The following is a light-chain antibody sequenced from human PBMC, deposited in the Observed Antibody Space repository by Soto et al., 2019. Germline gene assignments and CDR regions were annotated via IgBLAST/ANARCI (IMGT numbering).Light chain of an antibody. CDR2: RNN. Sequence: QSVLTQPPSGSGTPGQRVTISCSGSSSNIGSNYVYWYQHLPGMAPKLLVYRNNQRPSGVPDRFSGSKSGTSASLAISGLRSEDEADYYCAAWDDRLSGFVFGTGTKVTVL. V-gene: IGLV1-47*01. CDR1: SSNIGSNY. J-gene: IGLJ1*01. CDR3: AAWDDRLSGFV.